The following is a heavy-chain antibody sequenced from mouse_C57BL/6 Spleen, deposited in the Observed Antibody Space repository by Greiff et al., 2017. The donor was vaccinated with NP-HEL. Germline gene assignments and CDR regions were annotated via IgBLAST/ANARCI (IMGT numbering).Heavy chain of an antibody. CDR1: GFTFSSYA. V-gene: IGHV5-4*01. CDR3: ARERGGYYYGSSPFAY. J-gene: IGHJ3*01. Sequence: EVKLMESGGGLVKPGGSLKLSCAASGFTFSSYAMSWVRQTPEKRLEWVATISDGGSYTYYPDNVKGRFTISRDNAKNNLYLQMSHLKSEDTAMYYCARERGGYYYGSSPFAYWGQGTLVTVSA. CDR2: ISDGGSYT. D-gene: IGHD1-1*01.